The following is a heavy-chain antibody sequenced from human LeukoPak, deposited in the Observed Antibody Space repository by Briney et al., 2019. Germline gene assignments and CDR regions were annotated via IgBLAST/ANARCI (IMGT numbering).Heavy chain of an antibody. CDR2: ISSSSSYI. CDR1: GFSFSSYN. Sequence: GGSLRLSCAASGFSFSSYNMNWVRQAPGKGLEWVSFISSSSSYIYYVDSVKGRFTISRDNAKNSLYLQMNSLRAEDTAVYYCARGEMDGGTFDYWGQGTLVTVSS. D-gene: IGHD4-23*01. CDR3: ARGEMDGGTFDY. J-gene: IGHJ4*02. V-gene: IGHV3-21*01.